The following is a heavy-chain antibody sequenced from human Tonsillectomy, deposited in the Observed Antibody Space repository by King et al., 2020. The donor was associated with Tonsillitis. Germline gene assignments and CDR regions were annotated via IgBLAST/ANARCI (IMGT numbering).Heavy chain of an antibody. CDR2: VIPFFNTT. D-gene: IGHD3-10*01. CDR3: ARPMGRGLISRNYNYAMDV. J-gene: IGHJ6*02. V-gene: IGHV1-69*01. Sequence: VQLVGSGAEVKKSGSSGAVSCKTSGGTFTNSAISWLRQAPGQGLEWIGGVIPFFNTTNYAQKFPGRVPVTADESTGTAYMAFGGLGSEDTAVYYCARPMGRGLISRNYNYAMDVWGQGTTVTVSS. CDR1: GGTFTNSA.